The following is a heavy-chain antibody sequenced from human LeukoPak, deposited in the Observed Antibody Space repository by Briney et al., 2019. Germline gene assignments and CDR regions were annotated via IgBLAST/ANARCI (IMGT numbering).Heavy chain of an antibody. V-gene: IGHV4-4*09. D-gene: IGHD1-26*01. J-gene: IGHJ4*02. CDR3: ARHLVGAKSSFDY. Sequence: SETLSLTCTVSGGSISSYYWSWIRQPPGKGLEWIGYIYTSGSTNYNPSLKSRVTISVDTSKNQFSLKLSSVTAADTAAYYCARHLVGAKSSFDYWGQGTLVTASS. CDR1: GGSISSYY. CDR2: IYTSGST.